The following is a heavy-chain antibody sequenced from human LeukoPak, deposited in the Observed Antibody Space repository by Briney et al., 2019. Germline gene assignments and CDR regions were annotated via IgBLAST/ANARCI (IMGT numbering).Heavy chain of an antibody. D-gene: IGHD5-18*01. CDR2: INHSGST. CDR1: GGSFSGYY. Sequence: SETLSLTCAVYGGSFSGYYWSWIRQPSGKGLEWIGEINHSGSTNYNPSLKSRVTISVDTSKNQFSLKLSSVTAADTAVYYCARGNPIQLWTLRVYNWFDPWGQGTLVTVSS. V-gene: IGHV4-34*01. CDR3: ARGNPIQLWTLRVYNWFDP. J-gene: IGHJ5*02.